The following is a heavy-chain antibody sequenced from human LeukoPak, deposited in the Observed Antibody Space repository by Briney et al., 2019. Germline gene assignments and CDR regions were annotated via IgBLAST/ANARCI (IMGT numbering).Heavy chain of an antibody. J-gene: IGHJ4*02. V-gene: IGHV3-21*01. D-gene: IGHD3-16*02. CDR2: ISSSSSYI. CDR3: ARAYDYVWGSYHLDY. Sequence: GGSLRLSCAASGFTFSSYSMNWVRQAPGKGLEWVSSISSSSSYIYYADSVKGRFTISRDNAKNSLYLQMNSLRAEDTAVYYCARAYDYVWGSYHLDYWGQGTLVTVSS. CDR1: GFTFSSYS.